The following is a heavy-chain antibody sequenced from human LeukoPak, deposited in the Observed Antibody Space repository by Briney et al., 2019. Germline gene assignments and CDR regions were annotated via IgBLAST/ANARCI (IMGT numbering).Heavy chain of an antibody. V-gene: IGHV3-21*01. Sequence: PGGSLRLSCAASGFTFSSYSMNWVRQAPGKGLEWVSSISSSSSYIYYADSVKGRFTISRDNAKSSLYLQMNSLRAEDTAVYYCARVTEAPYYFDNSGQGALVTVSS. CDR2: ISSSSSYI. J-gene: IGHJ4*02. CDR3: ARVTEAPYYFDN. CDR1: GFTFSSYS.